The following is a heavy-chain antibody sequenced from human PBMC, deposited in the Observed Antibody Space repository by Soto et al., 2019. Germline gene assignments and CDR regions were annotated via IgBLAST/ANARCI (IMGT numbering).Heavy chain of an antibody. Sequence: KPSETLSLTCTVSSGSISSDDYSWNWIRQPPGKGLEWIGNIYYSGRTSYNYNPSLKSRVTVSVDTSETQFSLKLSSVTAADTAVYYCARARHYYDRSGYWTQKGVLDYWGQGILVTVSS. CDR3: ARARHYYDRSGYWTQKGVLDY. V-gene: IGHV4-30-2*01. CDR1: SGSISSDDYS. J-gene: IGHJ4*02. CDR2: IYYSGRT. D-gene: IGHD3-22*01.